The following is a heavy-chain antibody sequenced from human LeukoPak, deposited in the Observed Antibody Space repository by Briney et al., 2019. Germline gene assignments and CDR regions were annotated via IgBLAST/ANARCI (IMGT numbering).Heavy chain of an antibody. D-gene: IGHD6-13*01. J-gene: IGHJ5*02. CDR3: AKDHVYSSSWNWFDP. CDR1: GFTFSSYA. CDR2: ISGSGGST. Sequence: GGSLRLSCAASGFTFSSYAMSWVRQAPGKGLEWVSAISGSGGSTYYADSVKGRFTISRDNSENTLYLQMNSLRAEDTAVYYCAKDHVYSSSWNWFDPWGQGTLVTVSS. V-gene: IGHV3-23*01.